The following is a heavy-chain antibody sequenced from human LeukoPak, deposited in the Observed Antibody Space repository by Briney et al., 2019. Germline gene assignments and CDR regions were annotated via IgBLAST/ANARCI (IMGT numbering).Heavy chain of an antibody. J-gene: IGHJ6*03. CDR2: IRYDGSYT. CDR1: GFTFSSYG. V-gene: IGHV3-30*02. CDR3: ARDPYSGGYGDYYYYYMDV. Sequence: GGSLRLSCAASGFTFSSYGMHWVRQAPGRGLEWFAFIRYDGSYTYYADSVKGRFTISKDNAKNSLYLQMNSLRAEDTALYHCARDPYSGGYGDYYYYYMDVWGKGTTVTISS. D-gene: IGHD1-26*01.